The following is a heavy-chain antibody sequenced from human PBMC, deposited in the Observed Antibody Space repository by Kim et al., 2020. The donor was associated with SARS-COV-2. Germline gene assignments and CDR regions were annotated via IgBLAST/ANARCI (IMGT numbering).Heavy chain of an antibody. D-gene: IGHD6-19*01. CDR3: ARGGGLSSSGTDAFGL. CDR1: GFTFSSYW. V-gene: IGHV3-7*01. J-gene: IGHJ3*01. Sequence: GGSLRLSCAASGFTFSSYWMTWVRQAPGKGLEWVANIKPAGNQKYYVDSVKGRFTISRDNAKNSLYLQMNSLRAEDTAVYYCARGGGLSSSGTDAFGLWG. CDR2: IKPAGNQK.